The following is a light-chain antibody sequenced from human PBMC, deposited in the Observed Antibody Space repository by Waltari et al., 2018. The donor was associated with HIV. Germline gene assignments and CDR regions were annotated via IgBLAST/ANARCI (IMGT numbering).Light chain of an antibody. Sequence: EIVLTQSPDTLSLSPRERATLSCRASQSVSSHLAWYQQKPGQAPRLLIYDASNRATGIPARFTGSGSGTDFTLTISSLEPEDFAVYYCQQRSNWPPGRLTFGGGTKVEIK. V-gene: IGKV3-11*01. CDR2: DAS. CDR1: QSVSSH. J-gene: IGKJ4*01. CDR3: QQRSNWPPGRLT.